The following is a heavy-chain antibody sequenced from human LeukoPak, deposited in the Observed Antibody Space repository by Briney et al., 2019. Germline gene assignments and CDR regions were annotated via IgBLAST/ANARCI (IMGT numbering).Heavy chain of an antibody. Sequence: SETLSLTCTVSGGSISIISSSTYYWGWMRQAPGKGLEWIGSLYYGENSHYNPSLKSRATLSVDTSNNQFSLKLTSVTAADAAVSFCARQLPTAAADTRGYFDYWGQGTVVTVSS. J-gene: IGHJ4*02. D-gene: IGHD6-25*01. CDR1: GGSISIISSSTYY. CDR3: ARQLPTAAADTRGYFDY. CDR2: LYYGENS. V-gene: IGHV4-39*01.